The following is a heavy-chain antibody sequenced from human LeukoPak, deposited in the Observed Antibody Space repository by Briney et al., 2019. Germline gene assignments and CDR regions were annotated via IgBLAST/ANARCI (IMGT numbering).Heavy chain of an antibody. CDR3: ARELYGGNSFSIGGDYFDY. CDR2: ISSSGSTI. Sequence: PGGSLRLSCAASGFTFSDYYMSWIRQAPGKGLEWVSYISSSGSTIYYADSVKGRFTISRDNAKNSLYLQMNSLRAEDTAVYYCARELYGGNSFSIGGDYFDYWGQGTLVTVSS. V-gene: IGHV3-11*01. D-gene: IGHD4-23*01. CDR1: GFTFSDYY. J-gene: IGHJ4*02.